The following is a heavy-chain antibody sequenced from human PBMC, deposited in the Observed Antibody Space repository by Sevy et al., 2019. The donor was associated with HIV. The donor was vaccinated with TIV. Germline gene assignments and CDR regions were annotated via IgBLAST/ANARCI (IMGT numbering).Heavy chain of an antibody. Sequence: GGSLRLSCAVSGFSFSHYAFHWVRQAPGKGLEWVSLISYDGTYKYYADSVKGRFTISRDNSKNTLYRQMNSLRGNDTAVYYCARVAVSYCTNDCYHRFDYWGPGALVTVSS. CDR1: GFSFSHYA. CDR2: ISYDGTYK. CDR3: ARVAVSYCTNDCYHRFDY. V-gene: IGHV3-30-3*01. D-gene: IGHD2-8*01. J-gene: IGHJ4*02.